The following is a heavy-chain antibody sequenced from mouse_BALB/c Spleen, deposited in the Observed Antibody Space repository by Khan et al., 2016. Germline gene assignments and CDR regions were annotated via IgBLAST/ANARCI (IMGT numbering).Heavy chain of an antibody. CDR3: ARMYYGDY. Sequence: VRLQQSGAELVKPGASVKLSCTASGFSIQDTYIHWVRQRPEQGLDWIGRIDPPTDNTKYAPNFQGMSTITAETSSNTAYQQLSSLTYEDTAVYYCARMYYGDYWGQGTTLTVSS. CDR1: GFSIQDTY. D-gene: IGHD1-1*01. CDR2: IDPPTDNT. V-gene: IGHV14-3*02. J-gene: IGHJ2*01.